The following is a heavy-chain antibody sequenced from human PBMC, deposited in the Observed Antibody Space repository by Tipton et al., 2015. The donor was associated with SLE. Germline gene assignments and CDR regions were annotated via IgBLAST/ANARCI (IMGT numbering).Heavy chain of an antibody. CDR3: ARDEVAAAGTLDY. Sequence: SLRLSCAASGFTFSSYWMSWVRQAPGKGLEWMANIKQDGSEKYYVDSVKGRFTISRDNAKNSLYLQMNSLRAEDTAVYYCARDEVAAAGTLDYWGQGTLVTVSS. CDR2: IKQDGSEK. J-gene: IGHJ4*02. V-gene: IGHV3-7*01. D-gene: IGHD6-13*01. CDR1: GFTFSSYW.